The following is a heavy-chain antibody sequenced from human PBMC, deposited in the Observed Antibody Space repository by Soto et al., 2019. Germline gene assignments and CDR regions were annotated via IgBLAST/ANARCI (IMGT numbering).Heavy chain of an antibody. D-gene: IGHD2-8*01. CDR2: INAGNGNT. CDR1: GYTFTSYA. Sequence: ASVKVSCKASGYTFTSYAMHWVRQAPGQRLEWMGWINAGNGNTKYSQKFQGRVTITRDTSASTAYMELSSLRSEDTAVYYCAGPYCTNGVCYYYYGMDVWGQGTTVTVSS. CDR3: AGPYCTNGVCYYYYGMDV. V-gene: IGHV1-3*01. J-gene: IGHJ6*02.